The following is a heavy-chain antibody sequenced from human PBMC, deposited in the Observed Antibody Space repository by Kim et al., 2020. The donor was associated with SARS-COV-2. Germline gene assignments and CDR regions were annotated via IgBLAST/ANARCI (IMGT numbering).Heavy chain of an antibody. CDR3: ASGPSYSSFDY. V-gene: IGHV1-69*01. J-gene: IGHJ4*02. D-gene: IGHD6-19*01. Sequence: TANYDQKFQGRVTITADESTSTAYMELRSLRSEDTAVYYCASGPSYSSFDYWGQGTLVTVSS. CDR2: TA.